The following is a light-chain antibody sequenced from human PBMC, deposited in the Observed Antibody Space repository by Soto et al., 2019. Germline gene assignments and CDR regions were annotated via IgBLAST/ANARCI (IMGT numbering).Light chain of an antibody. J-gene: IGKJ1*01. CDR3: QQYVTSPWT. V-gene: IGKV3-20*01. CDR1: QTVNGNY. CDR2: GAS. Sequence: EIVLTQSPGTLSLSPGERATLSCRASQTVNGNYLAWFQQKPGQAPRLVIYGASSRATGIPDRFSGSGSGTDFTLTISRLEPEDFAIYSCQQYVTSPWTLGQGTTVEIK.